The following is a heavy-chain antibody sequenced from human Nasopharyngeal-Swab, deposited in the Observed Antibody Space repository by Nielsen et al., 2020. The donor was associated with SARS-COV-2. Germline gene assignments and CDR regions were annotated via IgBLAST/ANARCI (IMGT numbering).Heavy chain of an antibody. D-gene: IGHD2-2*02. V-gene: IGHV4-34*01. CDR1: GGSFSGYY. Sequence: SETLSLTCAVYGGSFSGYYWSWIRQPPGKGLEWIGEINHSGSTNYNPSLKSRVTISVDTSTNHCSLKLSSLTAADTAVYYCERGNGNPLLYYDWFDPWGQGTLVTVSS. J-gene: IGHJ5*02. CDR2: INHSGST. CDR3: ERGNGNPLLYYDWFDP.